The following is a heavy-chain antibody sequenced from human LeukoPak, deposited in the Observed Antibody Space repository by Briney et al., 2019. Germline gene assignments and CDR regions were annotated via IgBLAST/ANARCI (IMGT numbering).Heavy chain of an antibody. CDR3: ARRSSESFDF. V-gene: IGHV4-59*08. Sequence: PSETLSLTYTVSGGSISSYYWAWIRQPPGKGLEWIGYIYYNGRATYNPSLKSRVTISVDTSKNQFSLKLSSVTAADTAVYYCARRSSESFDFWGQGTLVTVSS. CDR1: GGSISSYY. CDR2: IYYNGRA. J-gene: IGHJ4*02. D-gene: IGHD3-22*01.